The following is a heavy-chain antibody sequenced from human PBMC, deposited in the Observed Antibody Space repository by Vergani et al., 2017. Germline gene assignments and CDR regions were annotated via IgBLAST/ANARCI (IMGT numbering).Heavy chain of an antibody. J-gene: IGHJ6*02. Sequence: QVQLVQSGAEVKKPGASVKVSCKASGYTFSDQHLHWVRQAPGHGLEWVGWININSGATKLAQKFQGRVTMGTDTSISTGYMELSSLRSDDTAVYYCARDHIVVVPAYYYYGMDVWGQGTTVTVSS. D-gene: IGHD2-2*01. V-gene: IGHV1-2*02. CDR1: GYTFSDQH. CDR3: ARDHIVVVPAYYYYGMDV. CDR2: ININSGAT.